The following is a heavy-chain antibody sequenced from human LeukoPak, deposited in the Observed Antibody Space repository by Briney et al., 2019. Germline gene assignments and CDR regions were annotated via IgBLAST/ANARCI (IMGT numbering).Heavy chain of an antibody. CDR2: IGGSGHDI. Sequence: PGGSLRLSCAASGFTFSDSYMTWVRQAPGKGVEWVAYIGGSGHDINYSDSVKGRFTISRDNSKNTLYLQMNSLRAEDTAVYYCAKADRGSYYGLGDYFAYWGQGTLVTVSS. CDR3: AKADRGSYYGLGDYFAY. D-gene: IGHD1-26*01. J-gene: IGHJ4*02. V-gene: IGHV3-11*06. CDR1: GFTFSDSY.